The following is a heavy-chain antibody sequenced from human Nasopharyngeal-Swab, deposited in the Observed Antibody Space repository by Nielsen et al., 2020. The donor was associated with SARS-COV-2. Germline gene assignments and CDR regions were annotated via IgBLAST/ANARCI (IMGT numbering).Heavy chain of an antibody. D-gene: IGHD3-3*01. Sequence: ASVKVSCKASGYTFTSYYMHWVRQAPGQGLEWMGIVNPSGGSTSYAQKFQGRVTMTRDTSTSTVYMELSSLRSEDTAVYYCARGGWDFWSVYPGWVDSYYSYMDVWGKGTTVTVSS. V-gene: IGHV1-46*01. J-gene: IGHJ6*03. CDR3: ARGGWDFWSVYPGWVDSYYSYMDV. CDR2: VNPSGGST. CDR1: GYTFTSYY.